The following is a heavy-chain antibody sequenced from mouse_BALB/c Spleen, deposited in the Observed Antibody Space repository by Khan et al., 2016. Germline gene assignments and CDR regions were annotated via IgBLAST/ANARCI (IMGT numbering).Heavy chain of an antibody. D-gene: IGHD3-3*01. V-gene: IGHV7-3*02. CDR2: IRNKANGYTT. J-gene: IGHJ2*01. CDR3: ASEWGRDY. CDR1: GFTFTDYY. Sequence: EVELVESGGGLVQPGGSLRLSCATSGFTFTDYYMSWVRQPPGKALEWLAFIRNKANGYTTEYRASVKGRFTIYRDNSPSILYLQMNTLRAEDSATYYCASEWGRDYWGQGTTLAVSS.